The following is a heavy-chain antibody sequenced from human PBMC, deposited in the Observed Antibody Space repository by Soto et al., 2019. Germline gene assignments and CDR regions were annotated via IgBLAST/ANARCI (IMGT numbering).Heavy chain of an antibody. Sequence: QVQLVQSGAEVKKPGASVKVSCKASGYTFTSYGISWVRQAPGQGLEWMGWISAYNGNTNYAQKLQGRVTMTTDTSTSTADMELRSLRSDDTAVYYCARVVVYYYDSSGYPDYWGQGTLVTVSS. J-gene: IGHJ4*02. V-gene: IGHV1-18*01. CDR2: ISAYNGNT. D-gene: IGHD3-22*01. CDR1: GYTFTSYG. CDR3: ARVVVYYYDSSGYPDY.